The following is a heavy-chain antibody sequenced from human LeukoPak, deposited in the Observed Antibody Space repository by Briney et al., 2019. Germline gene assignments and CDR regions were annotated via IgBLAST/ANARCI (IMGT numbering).Heavy chain of an antibody. J-gene: IGHJ4*02. D-gene: IGHD3-3*01. CDR3: AKDRRVRGYYFLGRGGYFDY. V-gene: IGHV3-23*01. CDR1: GFMFGTYA. Sequence: GGSLRLSCAASGFMFGTYAMSWVRQAPGKGLEWVAAITATATTSYFADSVKGRFTISRDNSRNTLYLQMSSLRADDTAIYYWAKDRRVRGYYFLGRGGYFDYWGQGSLVTVSS. CDR2: ITATATTS.